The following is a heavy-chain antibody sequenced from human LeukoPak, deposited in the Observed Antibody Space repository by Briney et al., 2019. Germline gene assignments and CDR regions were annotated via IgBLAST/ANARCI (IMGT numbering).Heavy chain of an antibody. J-gene: IGHJ5*02. V-gene: IGHV3-7*01. Sequence: GGSLRLSCVVSGFTFRSYWMSWVRQAPGKGLEWVANIKQDGSEKYYVDSVKGRFTISRDNAKNSLYLQMNSLRAEDTAVYFCARVNYHLLVGWFDPWGQGTLVTVSS. D-gene: IGHD1-26*01. CDR1: GFTFRSYW. CDR2: IKQDGSEK. CDR3: ARVNYHLLVGWFDP.